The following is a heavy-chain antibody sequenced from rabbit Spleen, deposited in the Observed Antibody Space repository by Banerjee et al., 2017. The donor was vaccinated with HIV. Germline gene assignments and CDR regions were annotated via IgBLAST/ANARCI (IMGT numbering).Heavy chain of an antibody. J-gene: IGHJ3*01. CDR2: IKTSCGST. Sequence: QSVEESGGDLVKPGASLTLTCTASGIDFSSSYYMCWVRQAPGKGLQWIACIKTSCGSTWYASWVNGRFTISKTSSTTVTLQLASLTAADTATYFCAASDSPAWSCNFWGQGTLVTVS. D-gene: IGHD6-1*01. CDR1: GIDFSSSYY. CDR3: AASDSPAWSCNF. V-gene: IGHV1S40*01.